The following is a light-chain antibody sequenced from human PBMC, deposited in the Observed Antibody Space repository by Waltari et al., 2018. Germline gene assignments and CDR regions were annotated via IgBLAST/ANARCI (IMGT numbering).Light chain of an antibody. CDR2: DAF. CDR1: QNIQSF. J-gene: IGKJ3*01. Sequence: EIVLTQSPVTLSLSPRERATLSCRASQNIQSFLAWYQHRPGQPPRLLIYDAFYRATGIPARFSGSGSGTDFTLSISSLEPEDFAVYFCQQRSDWPPFTFGPGTRVDI. CDR3: QQRSDWPPFT. V-gene: IGKV3-11*01.